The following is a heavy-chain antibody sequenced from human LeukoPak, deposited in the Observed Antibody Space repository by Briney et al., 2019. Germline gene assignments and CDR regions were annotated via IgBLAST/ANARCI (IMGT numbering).Heavy chain of an antibody. CDR3: AAHSDIVKVPAAWSYYFYGMDV. J-gene: IGHJ6*02. D-gene: IGHD3-9*01. V-gene: IGHV4-31*03. Sequence: SETLSLTCTVSGGSVTSGGYYWSWIRQHPGKGLEWIGYISHSGSTYYIPSLKSRLTIPLDTSKNQFSLRLSSVTAADTAVYYCAAHSDIVKVPAAWSYYFYGMDVWGQGTTVTVSS. CDR1: GGSVTSGGYY. CDR2: ISHSGST.